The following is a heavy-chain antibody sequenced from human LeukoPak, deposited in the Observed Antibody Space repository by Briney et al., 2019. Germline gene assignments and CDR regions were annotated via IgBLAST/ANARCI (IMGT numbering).Heavy chain of an antibody. CDR1: GGSIGSSSYY. Sequence: SETLSLTCTVSGGSIGSSSYYWGWIRQPPGKGLAWIGSIYYSGSTYYNPSLKSRVTISVDTSKNQFSLRLSSVTAADTAVYYCARESTGFGEFVWFDPWGQGTQVTVSS. CDR2: IYYSGST. D-gene: IGHD3-10*01. CDR3: ARESTGFGEFVWFDP. V-gene: IGHV4-39*07. J-gene: IGHJ5*02.